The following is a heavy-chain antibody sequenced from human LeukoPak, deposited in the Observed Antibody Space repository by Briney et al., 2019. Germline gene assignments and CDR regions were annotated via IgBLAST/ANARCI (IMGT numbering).Heavy chain of an antibody. Sequence: PGGSLRLSCAASGFTFSDYYMSWIRQAPGKGLEWVSYISSSGSTIYYADSVKAQFTISRDNAKNSLYLQMNSLRAEDTAVYYCARDFPHIIAVAGTGSLDYWGQGTLVTVSS. CDR3: ARDFPHIIAVAGTGSLDY. V-gene: IGHV3-11*01. CDR1: GFTFSDYY. D-gene: IGHD6-19*01. J-gene: IGHJ4*02. CDR2: ISSSGSTI.